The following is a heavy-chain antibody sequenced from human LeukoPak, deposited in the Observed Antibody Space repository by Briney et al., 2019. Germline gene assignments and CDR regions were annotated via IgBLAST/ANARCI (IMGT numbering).Heavy chain of an antibody. V-gene: IGHV4-59*01. D-gene: IGHD3-16*01. J-gene: IGHJ4*02. Sequence: PSETLSLTCTVSGASISSYYWSWIRQPPGKGLEWIGSIYYSGTTNYNPSLKSRVTISIATSKNQCSLELTTVTAADTAVFYCAKGRASHEYWGQGILVTVSS. CDR3: AKGRASHEY. CDR1: GASISSYY. CDR2: IYYSGTT.